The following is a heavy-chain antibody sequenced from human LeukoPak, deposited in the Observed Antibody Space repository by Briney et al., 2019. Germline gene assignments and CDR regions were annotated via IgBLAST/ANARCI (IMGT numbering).Heavy chain of an antibody. J-gene: IGHJ4*02. CDR1: GFNSGFDFHIYA. CDR2: ISGSGSSS. D-gene: IGHD4-11*01. V-gene: IGHV3-23*01. CDR3: AKSPTVAVFRPPDC. Sequence: GGSLRLSCAASGFNSGFDFHIYAMTWVRQAPGKGLEWVSTISGSGSSSDYVASARGRFTISRDNSNKTLFLQMDSLRVEDTARYYCAKSPTVAVFRPPDCWGQGVQVTVAS.